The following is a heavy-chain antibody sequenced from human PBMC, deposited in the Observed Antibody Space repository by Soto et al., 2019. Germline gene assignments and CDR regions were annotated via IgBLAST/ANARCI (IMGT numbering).Heavy chain of an antibody. D-gene: IGHD3-10*01. J-gene: IGHJ4*02. CDR1: GFTFSSYA. V-gene: IGHV3-23*01. Sequence: GGSLRLSCAASGFTFSSYAMSWVRQAPGKGLEWVSAISGSGGSTYYADSVKGRFTISRDNSKNTLYLQMNSLRAEDTAVYYCANQITMVRGVINWGQGTLVTVSS. CDR2: ISGSGGST. CDR3: ANQITMVRGVIN.